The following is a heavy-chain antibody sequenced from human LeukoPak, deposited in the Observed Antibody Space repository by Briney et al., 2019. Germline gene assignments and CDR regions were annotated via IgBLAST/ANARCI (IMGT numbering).Heavy chain of an antibody. D-gene: IGHD2-2*01. CDR2: ISYDGSNK. Sequence: GRSLRLSCAASGFTFSSYAMHWVRQAPGKGLEWVAVISYDGSNKYYADSVKGRFTISRDNSKNTLYLQMNSLTTDDTAVYYCARAGGSTSCYDYWGQGTLVTVSS. CDR1: GFTFSSYA. V-gene: IGHV3-30-3*01. CDR3: ARAGGSTSCYDY. J-gene: IGHJ4*02.